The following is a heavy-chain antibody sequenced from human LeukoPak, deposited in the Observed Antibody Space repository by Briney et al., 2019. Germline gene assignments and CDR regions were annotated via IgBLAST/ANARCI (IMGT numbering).Heavy chain of an antibody. V-gene: IGHV4-34*01. J-gene: IGHJ5*02. CDR2: INHGGST. CDR3: AREGAGSSGWYGGSDWFDP. CDR1: GGSFSGDF. D-gene: IGHD6-19*01. Sequence: SETLSLTCAVYGGSFSGDFWSWIRQSPGKGLEWIGEINHGGSTTYNPSLQSRVTMSVDTSKNQFSLKLSSVTAADTAVYYCAREGAGSSGWYGGSDWFDPWGQGTLVTVSS.